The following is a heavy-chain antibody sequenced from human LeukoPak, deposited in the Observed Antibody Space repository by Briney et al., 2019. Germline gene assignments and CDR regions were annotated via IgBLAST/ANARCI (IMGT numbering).Heavy chain of an antibody. J-gene: IGHJ4*02. CDR3: ARLPQYSSSWGYFDY. CDR2: IYPGDSDT. Sequence: GESLKISCKGSGYSFTSYWIGWVRPMPGKGLEWMGIIYPGDSDTRYSPSFQGQVTISADKSISTAYLQWSSLKASDTAMYYCARLPQYSSSWGYFDYWGQGTLVTVSS. V-gene: IGHV5-51*01. D-gene: IGHD6-6*01. CDR1: GYSFTSYW.